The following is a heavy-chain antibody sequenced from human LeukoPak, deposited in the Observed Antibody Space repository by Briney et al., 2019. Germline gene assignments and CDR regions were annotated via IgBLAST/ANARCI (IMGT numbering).Heavy chain of an antibody. CDR1: VGSISSYY. CDR3: ARELGAT. CDR2: LYTSGST. D-gene: IGHD3-16*01. Sequence: PSQTLSLTRTVSVGSISSYYWSGTRGPARKALEWIRRLYTSGSTNYNPSLKSRVTMSVDTSKNQFSLKLRSVTAADTAVYYCARELGATLGQGTLVTVSS. J-gene: IGHJ5*02. V-gene: IGHV4-4*07.